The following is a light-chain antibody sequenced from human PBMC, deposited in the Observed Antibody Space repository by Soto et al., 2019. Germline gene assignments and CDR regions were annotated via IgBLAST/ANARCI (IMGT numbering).Light chain of an antibody. CDR2: GAS. CDR3: LQYSSLRT. J-gene: IGKJ1*01. CDR1: QSVSNN. Sequence: EIVLTQSPATLSLSPGERATLSCRASQSVSNNLAWYQQKPGQAPRLLIYGASTRATAIPARFSGSGSGTDFTLTITRLEPEDFAVYYCLQYSSLRTFGQGTKVDIK. V-gene: IGKV3-20*01.